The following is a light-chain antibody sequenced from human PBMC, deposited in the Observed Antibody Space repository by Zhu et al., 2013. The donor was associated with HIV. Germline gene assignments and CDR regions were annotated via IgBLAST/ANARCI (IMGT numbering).Light chain of an antibody. CDR3: QQRTNWST. Sequence: EVVLTQSPATLSLSPGERATLSCRASQSISSYSAWYQQKPGQSPRLLIYDASNRATGIPARFSGSGFGTDFTLTISSLEPEDFAVYYCQQRTNWSTFGGGTKVESK. CDR2: DAS. J-gene: IGKJ4*01. CDR1: QSISSY. V-gene: IGKV3-11*01.